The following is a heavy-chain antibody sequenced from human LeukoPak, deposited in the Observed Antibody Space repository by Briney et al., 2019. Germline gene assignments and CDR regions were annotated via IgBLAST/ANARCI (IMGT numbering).Heavy chain of an antibody. D-gene: IGHD3-3*01. Sequence: SVKVSCKASGGTFSSYAISWVRQAPGQGLEWMGKIIPILGLANYAQKFQGRVTITADKSTSTAYMELSSLRSEDTAVYYCARAHIATIFGVVITAEQNWFDPWGQGTLVTVSS. CDR2: IIPILGLA. CDR1: GGTFSSYA. V-gene: IGHV1-69*04. CDR3: ARAHIATIFGVVITAEQNWFDP. J-gene: IGHJ5*02.